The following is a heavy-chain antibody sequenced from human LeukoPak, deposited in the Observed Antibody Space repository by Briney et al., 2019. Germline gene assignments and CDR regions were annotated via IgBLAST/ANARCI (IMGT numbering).Heavy chain of an antibody. D-gene: IGHD6-13*01. Sequence: PSETLSLTCTVSGGPISSYYWSWIRQPPGKGPEWIGYIYYSGSTNYNPSLKSRVTISVDTSKNQFSLKLSSVTAADTAVYYCARDSPKIPLAAAAAQYYYGMDVWGQGTTVTVSS. J-gene: IGHJ6*02. CDR1: GGPISSYY. CDR2: IYYSGST. CDR3: ARDSPKIPLAAAAAQYYYGMDV. V-gene: IGHV4-59*01.